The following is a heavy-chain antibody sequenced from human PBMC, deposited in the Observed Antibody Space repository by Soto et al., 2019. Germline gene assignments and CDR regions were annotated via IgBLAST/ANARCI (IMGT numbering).Heavy chain of an antibody. V-gene: IGHV3-30*18. CDR1: GFTFSSYG. CDR2: ISYDGSNK. Sequence: PGGSLRLSCAASGFTFSSYGMHWVRQAPGKGLEWVAVISYDGSNKYYADSVKGRFTISRDNSKNTLYLQMNSLRAEDTAVYYCAKDGRYSGFLNWFDPWGQGTLVTVSS. CDR3: AKDGRYSGFLNWFDP. D-gene: IGHD3-9*01. J-gene: IGHJ5*02.